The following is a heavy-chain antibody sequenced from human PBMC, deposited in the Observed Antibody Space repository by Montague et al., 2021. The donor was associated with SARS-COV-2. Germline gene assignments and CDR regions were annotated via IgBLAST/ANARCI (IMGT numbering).Heavy chain of an antibody. J-gene: IGHJ5*02. CDR1: GGSISSDNW. D-gene: IGHD3-10*01. V-gene: IGHV4-4*02. CDR2: IFHSGST. Sequence: SETLSLTCAVSGGSISSDNWWSWVRQSPGKGLEWIGEIFHSGSTXYNPSLKSRVTMSVDKSKNDFSLKPSPVTAADTAMYYCARRITMVRGVTKRNNWFDPWGRGILVTVSS. CDR3: ARRITMVRGVTKRNNWFDP.